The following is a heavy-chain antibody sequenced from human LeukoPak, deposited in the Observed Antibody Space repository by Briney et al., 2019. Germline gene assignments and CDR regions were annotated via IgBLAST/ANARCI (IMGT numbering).Heavy chain of an antibody. CDR3: ARGDSSGWYGPSGY. CDR2: ISSSSSYI. J-gene: IGHJ4*02. V-gene: IGHV3-21*01. Sequence: GGSLRLPCAASGFTFSSYSMNWVRQAPGKGLEWVSSISSSSSYIYYADSVKGRFTISRDSAKNSLYLQMNSLRAEDTAVYYCARGDSSGWYGPSGYWGQGTLVTVSS. D-gene: IGHD6-19*01. CDR1: GFTFSSYS.